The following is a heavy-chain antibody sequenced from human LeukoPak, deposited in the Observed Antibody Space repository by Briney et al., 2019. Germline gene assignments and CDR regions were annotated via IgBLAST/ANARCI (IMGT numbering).Heavy chain of an antibody. CDR2: IYYSGST. CDR3: ARGIDGMDV. J-gene: IGHJ6*02. Sequence: GSLRLSCAASGFSFSSYAMNWIRQPPGRGLEWIGYIYYSGSTNYNPSLKSRVTISVDTSKNQFSLKLSSVTAADTAVYYCARGIDGMDVWGQGTTVTVSS. D-gene: IGHD2/OR15-2a*01. CDR1: GFSFSSYA. V-gene: IGHV4-59*01.